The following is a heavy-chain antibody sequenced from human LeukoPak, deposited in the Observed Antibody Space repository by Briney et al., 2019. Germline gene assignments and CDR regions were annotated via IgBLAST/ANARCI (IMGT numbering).Heavy chain of an antibody. CDR1: GGSFSGYY. Sequence: SETLSLTCAVYGGSFSGYYWSWIRQPPGEGLEWIGEINHSGSTNYNPSLKSRVTISVDTSKNQFSLKLSSVTAADTAVYYCARESEYYDILTGYYPNWFDPWGQGTLVTVSS. J-gene: IGHJ5*02. D-gene: IGHD3-9*01. V-gene: IGHV4-34*01. CDR3: ARESEYYDILTGYYPNWFDP. CDR2: INHSGST.